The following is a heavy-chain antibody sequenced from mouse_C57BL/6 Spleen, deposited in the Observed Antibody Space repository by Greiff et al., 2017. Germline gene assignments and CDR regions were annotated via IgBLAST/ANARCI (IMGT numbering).Heavy chain of an antibody. CDR1: GYTFTSYW. D-gene: IGHD1-1*01. CDR3: ARPSYYYGIDY. CDR2: IDPNSGGT. J-gene: IGHJ2*01. Sequence: QVQLQQSGAELVKPGASVKLSCKASGYTFTSYWMHWVKQRPGRGLEWIGRIDPNSGGTKYNEKFKSKATLTVDKPSSTAYMQLSSLTSEDSAVYYCARPSYYYGIDYWGQGTTLTVSS. V-gene: IGHV1-72*01.